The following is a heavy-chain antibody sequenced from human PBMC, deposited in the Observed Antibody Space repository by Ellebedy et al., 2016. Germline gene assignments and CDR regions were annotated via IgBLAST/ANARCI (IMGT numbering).Heavy chain of an antibody. J-gene: IGHJ4*02. CDR1: GFTFSVAG. V-gene: IGHV3-21*01. CDR2: IVFSGTAT. D-gene: IGHD3-3*01. Sequence: GESLKISXAASGFTFSVAGMTWVRQAPGKGLEWVATIVFSGTATYYSDSVKGRFIISGDNAKNSLFLQMNSLRVEDTAVYYCARDGSEWSRDYWGQGTLVTVSS. CDR3: ARDGSEWSRDY.